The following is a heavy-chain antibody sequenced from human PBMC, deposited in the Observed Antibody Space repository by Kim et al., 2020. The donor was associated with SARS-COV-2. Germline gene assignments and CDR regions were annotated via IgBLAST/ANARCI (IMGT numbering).Heavy chain of an antibody. Sequence: SETLSLTCTVSGGSISSYYWIWIRQPPGKGLEWIGYIYYSGSTNYNPSLKSRVTISVDTSKNQFSLKLSSVTAADTAVYYCARGWGYFDYWGQGTLVTVSS. J-gene: IGHJ4*02. CDR3: ARGWGYFDY. CDR1: GGSISSYY. CDR2: IYYSGST. V-gene: IGHV4-59*13. D-gene: IGHD3-16*01.